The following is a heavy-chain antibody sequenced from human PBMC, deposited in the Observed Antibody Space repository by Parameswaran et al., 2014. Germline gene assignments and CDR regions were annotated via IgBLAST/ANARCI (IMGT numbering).Heavy chain of an antibody. J-gene: IGHJ6*02. Sequence: VRQAPGQGLEWMGIINPSGGSTSYAQKFQGRVTMTRDTSTSTVYMELSSLRSEDTAVYYCASPFEYRSSYGYGDYYYGMDVWGQGTTVTVSS. CDR3: ASPFEYRSSYGYGDYYYGMDV. D-gene: IGHD5-18*01. V-gene: IGHV1-46*01. CDR2: INPSGGST.